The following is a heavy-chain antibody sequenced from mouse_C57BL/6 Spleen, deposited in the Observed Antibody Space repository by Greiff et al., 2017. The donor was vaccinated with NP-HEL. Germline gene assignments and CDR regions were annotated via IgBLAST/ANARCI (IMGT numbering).Heavy chain of an antibody. Sequence: QVQLQQPGAELVMPGASVKLSCKASGYTFTSYWMHWVKQRPGQGLEWIGEIDPSDSYTNYNQKFKGKSTLTVDKSYSTAYMQLSSLTSEDSAVYYCARHGSSSYYAMDYWGQGTSVTVSS. J-gene: IGHJ4*01. V-gene: IGHV1-69*01. CDR3: ARHGSSSYYAMDY. CDR1: GYTFTSYW. D-gene: IGHD1-1*01. CDR2: IDPSDSYT.